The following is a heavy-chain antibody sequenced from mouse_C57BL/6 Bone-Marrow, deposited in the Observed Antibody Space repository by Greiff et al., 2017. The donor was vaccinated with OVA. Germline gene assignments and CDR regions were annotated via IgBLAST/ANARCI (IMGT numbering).Heavy chain of an antibody. J-gene: IGHJ4*01. V-gene: IGHV5-4*01. Sequence: EVHLVESGGGLVKPGGSLKLSCAASGFTFSSYAMSWVRQTPEKRLEWVATISDGGSYTYYPDNVKGRFTISRDNAKNNLYLQMSHLKSEDTAMYYCARDLYAMDYWGQGTSVTVSS. CDR3: ARDLYAMDY. CDR2: ISDGGSYT. CDR1: GFTFSSYA.